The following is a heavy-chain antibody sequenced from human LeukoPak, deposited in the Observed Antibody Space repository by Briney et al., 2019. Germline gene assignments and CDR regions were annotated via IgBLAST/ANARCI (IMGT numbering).Heavy chain of an antibody. CDR2: IYHSGST. V-gene: IGHV4-30-2*01. J-gene: IGHJ4*02. Sequence: SGTLCLTCAASGGSFSSGGISWSWIGQRPGKGLEWIGYIYHSGSTYYNPSLKSRVTISVDRSKNQFSLKLSSVTAADTAVYYCARGGEEPYYFDYWGQGTLVTVSS. D-gene: IGHD3-16*01. CDR1: GGSFSSGGIS. CDR3: ARGGEEPYYFDY.